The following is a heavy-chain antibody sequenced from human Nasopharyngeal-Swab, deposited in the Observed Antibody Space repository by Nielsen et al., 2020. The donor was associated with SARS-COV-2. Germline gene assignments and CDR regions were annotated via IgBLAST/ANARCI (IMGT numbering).Heavy chain of an antibody. Sequence: SETLSLTCAVSGGSFSGYYWSWIRQPPGKGLEWIGEINHSGSTNYNPSLKSRVTISADTTKNQFSLKLSSVTAADTAVYYCARARELRPWGQGTLVTVSS. CDR1: GGSFSGYY. D-gene: IGHD1-26*01. V-gene: IGHV4-34*01. CDR3: ARARELRP. J-gene: IGHJ5*02. CDR2: INHSGST.